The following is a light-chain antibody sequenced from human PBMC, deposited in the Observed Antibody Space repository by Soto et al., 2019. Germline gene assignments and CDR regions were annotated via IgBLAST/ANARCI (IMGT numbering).Light chain of an antibody. V-gene: IGLV2-8*01. CDR3: SSYAGSNNLV. Sequence: QSALTQPPSASGSPGQSGTISCTGTSRDVGGYNYVSWYQQHPGKAPKLMIYEVSNRPSGVPDRFSGSKSGNTASLTVSGLQAEDEADYYCSSYAGSNNLVFGGGTKLTVL. CDR1: SRDVGGYNY. J-gene: IGLJ2*01. CDR2: EVS.